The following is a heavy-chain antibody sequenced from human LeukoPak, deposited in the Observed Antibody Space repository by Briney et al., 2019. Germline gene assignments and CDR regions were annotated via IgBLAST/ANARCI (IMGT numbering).Heavy chain of an antibody. J-gene: IGHJ4*02. D-gene: IGHD3-10*02. CDR1: GGSINSGTNY. V-gene: IGHV4-39*07. CDR2: IYYSGST. Sequence: SETLSLTCTVSGGSINSGTNYWAWISQPPGKGLEWIGTIYYSGSTYYNPSLNSRVTMSLDTSKNQFSLKLSSVTAADTAVYYCARPRFGVYWDWGQGTLVTVSS. CDR3: ARPRFGVYWD.